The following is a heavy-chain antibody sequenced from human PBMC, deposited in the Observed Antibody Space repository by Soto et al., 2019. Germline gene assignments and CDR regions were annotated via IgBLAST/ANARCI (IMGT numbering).Heavy chain of an antibody. CDR1: GFTFSSYG. CDR3: ARDLYYYDSSGYYFDY. CDR2: IWYDGSNK. V-gene: IGHV3-33*01. D-gene: IGHD3-22*01. J-gene: IGHJ4*02. Sequence: GGSLRLSCAASGFTFSSYGMHWVRQAPGKGLEWVAVIWYDGSNKYYADSVKGRFTISRDNSKNTLYLQMNSLRAEDTAVYYCARDLYYYDSSGYYFDYWGQGTLVTSPQ.